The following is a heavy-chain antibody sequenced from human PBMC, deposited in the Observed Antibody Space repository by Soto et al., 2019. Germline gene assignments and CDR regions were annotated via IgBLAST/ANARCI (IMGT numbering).Heavy chain of an antibody. Sequence: GGSLRLSCAASGFTFSSYAMSWVRQAPGKGLEWVSAISGSGGSTYYADSVKGRFTISRDNSKNTLYLQMNNLRAEDTAVYYCAKGRDYIRAFDIWGQGTMVTVSS. CDR2: ISGSGGST. D-gene: IGHD3-16*01. J-gene: IGHJ3*02. CDR3: AKGRDYIRAFDI. V-gene: IGHV3-23*01. CDR1: GFTFSSYA.